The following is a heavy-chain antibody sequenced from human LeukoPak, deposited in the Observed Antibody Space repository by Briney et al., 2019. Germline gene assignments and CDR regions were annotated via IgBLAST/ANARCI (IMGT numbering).Heavy chain of an antibody. Sequence: GASLRLSCAASGFTFSSYAMSWVRQAPGKGLEWVSAISGSGGSTYYVDSVKGRFTISRDNSKNTLYLRMNSLRAEDTAVYYCAKAMDGYCSGGSCYQYYFDYWGQGTLVTVSS. V-gene: IGHV3-23*01. J-gene: IGHJ4*02. D-gene: IGHD2-15*01. CDR3: AKAMDGYCSGGSCYQYYFDY. CDR2: ISGSGGST. CDR1: GFTFSSYA.